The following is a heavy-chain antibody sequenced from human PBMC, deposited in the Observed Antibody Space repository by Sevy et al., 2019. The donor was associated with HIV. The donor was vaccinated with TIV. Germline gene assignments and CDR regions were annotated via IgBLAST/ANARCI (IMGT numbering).Heavy chain of an antibody. CDR3: ARALYAYSSY. D-gene: IGHD4-4*01. J-gene: IGHJ4*02. V-gene: IGHV3-7*01. CDR2: INQDGSEI. CDR1: GFTFSSFW. Sequence: GGSLRLSCAASGFTFSSFWMTWVRQAPGKGLEWVANINQDGSEIHYVDSVKVRFSNSRDNAKNSLNLQMNSLRAEDTAVYYCARALYAYSSYWGQGTLVTVSS.